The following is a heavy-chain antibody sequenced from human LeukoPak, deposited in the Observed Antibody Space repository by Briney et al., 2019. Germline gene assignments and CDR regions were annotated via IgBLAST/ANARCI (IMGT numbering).Heavy chain of an antibody. V-gene: IGHV3-30*18. CDR2: ISYDGSNK. J-gene: IGHJ3*02. CDR1: GFTFSSYG. CDR3: AKFHSSGSAFDI. D-gene: IGHD6-19*01. Sequence: GGSLRLSCAASGFTFSSYGMHWVCQAPGKGLEWVAVISYDGSNKYYADSVKGRFTISRDNSKNTLYLQMNSLRAEDTAVYYCAKFHSSGSAFDIWGQGTMVTVSS.